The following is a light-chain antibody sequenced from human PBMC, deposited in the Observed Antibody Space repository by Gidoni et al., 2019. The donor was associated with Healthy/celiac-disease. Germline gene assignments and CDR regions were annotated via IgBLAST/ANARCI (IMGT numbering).Light chain of an antibody. CDR3: QQYNSYPWT. V-gene: IGKV1-5*03. Sequence: DIQMTQSPSTLSASVGDRVTITCRSSQSIRSWLAWYQQKPGKAPKLLIYKASSLESGVPSRFSGSGSGTEFTLTISSLQPDDCATYYCQQYNSYPWTFGQGTKVEIK. CDR1: QSIRSW. CDR2: KAS. J-gene: IGKJ1*01.